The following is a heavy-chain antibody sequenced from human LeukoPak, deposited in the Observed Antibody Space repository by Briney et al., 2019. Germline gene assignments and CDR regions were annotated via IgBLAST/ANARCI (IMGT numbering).Heavy chain of an antibody. CDR1: GGTFSSYA. CDR2: IIPIFGTA. Sequence: SVKVSCKASGGTFSSYAISWVRQAPGQGLEWMGGIIPIFGTANYAQKFQGRVTITADESTSTAYMELSSLRSEDTVVYYCARGEVEMATITAFDYWGQGTLVTVSS. V-gene: IGHV1-69*13. J-gene: IGHJ4*02. D-gene: IGHD5-24*01. CDR3: ARGEVEMATITAFDY.